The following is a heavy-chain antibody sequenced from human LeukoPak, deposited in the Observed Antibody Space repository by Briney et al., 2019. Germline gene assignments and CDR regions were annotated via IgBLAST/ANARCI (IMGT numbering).Heavy chain of an antibody. J-gene: IGHJ4*02. CDR2: INPSGGST. CDR1: GGTFSSYA. D-gene: IGHD3-10*01. CDR3: ARGEYYGSGSYPFDY. Sequence: ASVKVSCKASGGTFSSYAISWVRQAPGQGLEWMGIINPSGGSTSYAQKFQGRVTMTRDTSTSTVYMELSSLRSEDTAVYYCARGEYYGSGSYPFDYWGQGTLVTVSS. V-gene: IGHV1-46*01.